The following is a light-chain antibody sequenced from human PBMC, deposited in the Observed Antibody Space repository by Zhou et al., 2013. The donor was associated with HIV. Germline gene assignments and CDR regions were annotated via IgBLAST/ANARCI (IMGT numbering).Light chain of an antibody. J-gene: IGKJ2*01. CDR1: YSVDKS. CDR3: QHYSSDSDYT. Sequence: DIQMTQSPSTLAASFGDGVIITCRATYSVDKSLAWYQQKPGKPPKLLVYDASTLENGVSSRFRGRGSGTEFTLTISNVQPDDFATYFCQHYSSDSDYTFGQGTTLEI. CDR2: DAS. V-gene: IGKV1-5*03.